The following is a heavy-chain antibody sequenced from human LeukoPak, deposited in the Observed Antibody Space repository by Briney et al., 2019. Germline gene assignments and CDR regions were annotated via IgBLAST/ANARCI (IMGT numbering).Heavy chain of an antibody. CDR1: GGTFTSYA. Sequence: ASVKVSRKASGGTFTSYAISWVRQAPGQGLEWRGGIIPIFGTANYAQKFQGRVTITADESTSTAYMELSSLRSEDTAVYYCATELLYCSSTSCYRSGFDYWGQGTLVTVSS. V-gene: IGHV1-69*13. CDR2: IIPIFGTA. D-gene: IGHD2-2*02. CDR3: ATELLYCSSTSCYRSGFDY. J-gene: IGHJ4*02.